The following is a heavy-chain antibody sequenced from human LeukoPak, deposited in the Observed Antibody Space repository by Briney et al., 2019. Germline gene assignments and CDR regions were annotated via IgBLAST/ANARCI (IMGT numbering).Heavy chain of an antibody. J-gene: IGHJ6*02. V-gene: IGHV3-30*18. CDR1: GFTFSGYG. CDR2: ISYDGSNK. Sequence: PGGSLRLSCAASGFTFSGYGMHWVRQAPGKGLEWVAVISYDGSNKYYADSVKGRFTISRDDSKNTLYLQMNSLRAEDTAVYYCAKPSFAYYYYGMDVWGQGATVTVSS. D-gene: IGHD3-3*01. CDR3: AKPSFAYYYYGMDV.